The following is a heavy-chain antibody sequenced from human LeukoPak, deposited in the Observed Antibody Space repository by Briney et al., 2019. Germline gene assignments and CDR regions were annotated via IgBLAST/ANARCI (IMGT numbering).Heavy chain of an antibody. CDR1: GFTFNSYA. J-gene: IGHJ4*02. CDR3: VKDRIATIGTVEY. D-gene: IGHD4-23*01. Sequence: PGGSLRLSCAASGFTFNSYAMTWVRQAPGKGLEWVSTISGSGDTTYYADSLKGRFIISRDNSRNTLYLQMNSLRAEDTAIYYCVKDRIATIGTVEYWGQGTLVTVSS. V-gene: IGHV3-23*01. CDR2: ISGSGDTT.